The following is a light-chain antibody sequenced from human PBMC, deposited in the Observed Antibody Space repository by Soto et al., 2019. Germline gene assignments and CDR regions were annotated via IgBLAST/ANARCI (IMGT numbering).Light chain of an antibody. CDR3: QQRSNWPS. V-gene: IGKV3-11*01. CDR2: DAS. Sequence: EIVLTQSPVTLSLSPGERATLSCRASQSVSSYLAWYQQKPGQAPRLLIYDASNRATDIPARFSGSGSGTDFTLTISSLEPEDFAGYYCQQRSNWPSFGPGTKVDIK. J-gene: IGKJ3*01. CDR1: QSVSSY.